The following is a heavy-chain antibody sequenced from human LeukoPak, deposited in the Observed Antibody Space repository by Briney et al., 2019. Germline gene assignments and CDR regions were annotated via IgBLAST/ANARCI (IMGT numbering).Heavy chain of an antibody. V-gene: IGHV4-39*07. CDR1: GISISSSNSY. CDR2: IYYTGNT. CDR3: ARGRGYDFWSGLRLYYYMDV. D-gene: IGHD3-3*01. J-gene: IGHJ6*03. Sequence: SETLSLTCTVSGISISSSNSYWGWIRQPPGEGLEWIGSIYYTGNTYYNASLKSRVTISVDTSKNQFSLKLSSVTAADTAVYYCARGRGYDFWSGLRLYYYMDVWGKGTTVTVSS.